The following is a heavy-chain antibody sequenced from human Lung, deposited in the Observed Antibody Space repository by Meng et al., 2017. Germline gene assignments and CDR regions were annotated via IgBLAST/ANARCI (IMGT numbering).Heavy chain of an antibody. J-gene: IGHJ4*02. CDR2: IDPNNDHT. CDR1: GYTFAAYW. Sequence: VQLGQSGPGVKKPGASVKLSCKPSGYTFAAYWIHWLRQAPGQGLEWMGRIDPNNDHTQYAQNFQGRVTMTSDTSISTVYMELNGLRSDDTAVYYCARDEDISAAGKLFGDYWGQGTLVTVSS. D-gene: IGHD6-13*01. CDR3: ARDEDISAAGKLFGDY. V-gene: IGHV1-2*06.